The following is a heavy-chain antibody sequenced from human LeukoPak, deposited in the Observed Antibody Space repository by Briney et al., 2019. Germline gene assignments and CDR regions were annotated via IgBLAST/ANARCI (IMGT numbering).Heavy chain of an antibody. CDR1: GYTFNIYG. D-gene: IGHD3-3*01. Sequence: ASVKVSCKASGYTFNIYGINWVRQAPGQGLEWMGGIIPIFGTVNYAQKFQGRVTITADKSTSTAYMELSSLRSEDTAVYYCARSLFRFLEWSYRSYYYYYMDVWGKGTTVTVSS. CDR2: IIPIFGTV. CDR3: ARSLFRFLEWSYRSYYYYYMDV. J-gene: IGHJ6*03. V-gene: IGHV1-69*06.